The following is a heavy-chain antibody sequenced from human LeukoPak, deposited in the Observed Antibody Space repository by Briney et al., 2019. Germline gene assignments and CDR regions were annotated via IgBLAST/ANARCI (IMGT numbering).Heavy chain of an antibody. J-gene: IGHJ4*02. CDR3: ARVREGSDWTGGCDY. CDR1: GYTFINYG. V-gene: IGHV1-18*01. D-gene: IGHD6-19*01. Sequence: ASVKVSCKASGYTFINYGIPWVRQAPGQGLEWMGWISPYNGNTNYVQNLEGRVTMTTDTSTSTAYMELRSLRSDDTAVYFCARVREGSDWTGGCDYWGQGTLVTVSS. CDR2: ISPYNGNT.